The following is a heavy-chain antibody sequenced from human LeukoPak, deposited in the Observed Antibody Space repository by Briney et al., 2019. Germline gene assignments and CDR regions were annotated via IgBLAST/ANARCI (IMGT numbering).Heavy chain of an antibody. CDR2: IYSGDST. CDR1: GFTVSNNY. V-gene: IGHV3-66*02. CDR3: AGRRVLDASFDY. J-gene: IGHJ4*02. D-gene: IGHD3-16*01. Sequence: GGSLRLSCAASGFTVSNNYMSWVRQAPGKGLEWVSVIYSGDSTYYVESVKGRFTISRDNSKNTLFLQMNRLRAEDTAVYYCAGRRVLDASFDYWGQGTLVTVPS.